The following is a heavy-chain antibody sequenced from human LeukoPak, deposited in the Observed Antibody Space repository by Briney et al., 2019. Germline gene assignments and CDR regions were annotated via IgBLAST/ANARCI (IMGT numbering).Heavy chain of an antibody. D-gene: IGHD1-26*01. V-gene: IGHV3-11*04. CDR3: ARGLFVAGSFFDS. CDR2: IGPNGGAI. CDR1: GFTFSDYY. J-gene: IGHJ4*02. Sequence: SGGSLRLSCAASGFTFSDYYMAWIRQAPGKGLEWLSYIGPNGGAIYYADSVKGRFTISRDNAKSSLYLQMTSLKAGDTAVYYCARGLFVAGSFFDSWGQGTLVTVSS.